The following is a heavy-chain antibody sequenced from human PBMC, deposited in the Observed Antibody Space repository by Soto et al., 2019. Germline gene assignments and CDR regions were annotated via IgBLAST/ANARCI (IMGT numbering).Heavy chain of an antibody. Sequence: PSQTLSLTCVISGDSVSSNSAAWNWIRQSPSRGLEWLGRTYYRSQWYNDYAVSVKGRITINPDTSKNQFSLQLSSVTPEDTAVYYCARTVARDYYYKGVDVWGQGTTVTVSS. J-gene: IGHJ6*02. CDR2: TYYRSQWYN. V-gene: IGHV6-1*01. D-gene: IGHD6-19*01. CDR1: GDSVSSNSAA. CDR3: ARTVARDYYYKGVDV.